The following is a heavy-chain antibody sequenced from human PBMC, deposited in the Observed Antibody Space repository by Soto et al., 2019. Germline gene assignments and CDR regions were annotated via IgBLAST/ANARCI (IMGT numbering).Heavy chain of an antibody. Sequence: EVPLVESGGGLVKPGGSLRLSCAASGFTFSEAWMNWVRQAPGKGLEWVGRIESKAAGGTTDYVAPVKGRFTISRDDSTNTLFLQMNSLKTEDTAVYYCTTDSPVAGGGPLWGQGTLVTVSS. CDR1: GFTFSEAW. CDR3: TTDSPVAGGGPL. D-gene: IGHD6-19*01. V-gene: IGHV3-15*07. J-gene: IGHJ4*02. CDR2: IESKAAGGTT.